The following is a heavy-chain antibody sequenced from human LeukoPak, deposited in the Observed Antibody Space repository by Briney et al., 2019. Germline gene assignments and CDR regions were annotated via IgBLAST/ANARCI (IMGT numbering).Heavy chain of an antibody. D-gene: IGHD2-8*01. CDR1: GGSISSGGYS. CDR2: IYHSGST. CDR3: ASTKPAGSNWFDP. J-gene: IGHJ5*02. V-gene: IGHV4-30-2*01. Sequence: SQTLSLTCAVSGGSISSGGYSWSWIRQPPGKGLEWIGYIYHSGSTYYNPSLKSRVTISVDRSKNQFSLKLSSVTAADTAVYYCASTKPAGSNWFDPWGQGTLVTVSS.